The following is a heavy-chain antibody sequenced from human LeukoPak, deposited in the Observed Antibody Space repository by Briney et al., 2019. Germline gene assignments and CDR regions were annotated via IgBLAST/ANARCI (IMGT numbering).Heavy chain of an antibody. V-gene: IGHV1-8*02. J-gene: IGHJ4*02. D-gene: IGHD6-19*01. Sequence: GASVKVSCKASGYTFTSYGINWVRQATGQGLEWMGWMNPNSGNTGYAQKFQGRVTMTRNTSISTAYMELSSLRSEDTAVYYCARRKDSSGWYFDYWGQGTLDTVSS. CDR3: ARRKDSSGWYFDY. CDR2: MNPNSGNT. CDR1: GYTFTSYG.